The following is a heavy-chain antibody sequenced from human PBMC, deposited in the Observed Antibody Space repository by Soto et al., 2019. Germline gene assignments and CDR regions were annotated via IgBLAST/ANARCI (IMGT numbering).Heavy chain of an antibody. V-gene: IGHV4-4*02. CDR3: ASKFGELLADAFDI. CDR2: IYHSGST. Sequence: SETLSLTCVVSGGSISSRNWWSWVRQSPERGLEWVGEIYHSGSTNYNPSLKSRVTISIDNSKNQFSLKLSSVTAADTAVYYCASKFGELLADAFDIWGQGTMVTVSS. J-gene: IGHJ3*02. D-gene: IGHD3-10*01. CDR1: GGSISSRNW.